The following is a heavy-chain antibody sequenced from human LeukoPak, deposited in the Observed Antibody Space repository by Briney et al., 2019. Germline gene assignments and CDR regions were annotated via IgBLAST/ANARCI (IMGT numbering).Heavy chain of an antibody. J-gene: IGHJ4*02. CDR3: ARDKGYVVDY. Sequence: GGSLRLSCAASGFTFSSYWMHWVRQAPGKGLVWVSLVKSDGISTNYADSVKGRFTISRDNAKNTLYLQMNSLRADDTAVYYCARDKGYVVDYWGQGTLVTVSS. CDR2: VKSDGIST. V-gene: IGHV3-74*01. D-gene: IGHD5-12*01. CDR1: GFTFSSYW.